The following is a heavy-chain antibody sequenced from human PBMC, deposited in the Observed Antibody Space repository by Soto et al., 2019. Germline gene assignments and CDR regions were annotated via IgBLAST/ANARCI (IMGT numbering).Heavy chain of an antibody. D-gene: IGHD3-10*01. J-gene: IGHJ1*01. Sequence: ASLKVSCKASGYTFTGYFMHWVRQAPGQGLEWMGWINPYSGGADYAQSFQGRVTMTRDTSISTVYMELSRLRFDDTAVYYCARVIRGAYYNSPLDTWGQGTVVTVSS. CDR3: ARVIRGAYYNSPLDT. CDR1: GYTFTGYF. CDR2: INPYSGGA. V-gene: IGHV1-2*02.